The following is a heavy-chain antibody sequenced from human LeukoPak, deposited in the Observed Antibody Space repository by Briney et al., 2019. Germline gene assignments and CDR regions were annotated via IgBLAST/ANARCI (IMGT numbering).Heavy chain of an antibody. CDR3: AIFSEGYGSHVFDY. CDR1: GGTFSSYA. D-gene: IGHD5-18*01. CDR2: IIPILGIA. V-gene: IGHV1-69*04. Sequence: GASVKVSCKASGGTFSSYAISWVRQAPGQGLEWMGRIIPILGIANYAQKFQGRVTITADKSTSTAYMELSSLRSEDTAVYYCAIFSEGYGSHVFDYWGQGTLVTVSS. J-gene: IGHJ4*02.